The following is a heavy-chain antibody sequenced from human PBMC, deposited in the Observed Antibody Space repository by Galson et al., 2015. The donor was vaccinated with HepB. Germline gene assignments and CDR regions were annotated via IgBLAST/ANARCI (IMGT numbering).Heavy chain of an antibody. Sequence: SETLSLTCSVSGASISSYYWSWIRQPPGKGLEWIGYIYYSGSTNYNPSLKSRVTISVDTSKNQFSLKSSSVTAADTAVYYCAREGSSGQLDPWGQGTLVTVSS. J-gene: IGHJ5*02. D-gene: IGHD3-22*01. CDR2: IYYSGST. CDR1: GASISSYY. V-gene: IGHV4-59*01. CDR3: AREGSSGQLDP.